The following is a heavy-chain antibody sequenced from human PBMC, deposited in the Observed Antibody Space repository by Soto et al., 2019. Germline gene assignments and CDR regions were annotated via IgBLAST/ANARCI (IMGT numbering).Heavy chain of an antibody. CDR2: INAGNGNT. D-gene: IGHD3-10*01. CDR3: ASWDYYAVHDY. V-gene: IGHV1-3*01. CDR1: GYTFTSYA. J-gene: IGHJ4*02. Sequence: QVQLVQSGAEVKKPGASVKVSCKASGYTFTSYAMHWVRQAPGQRLEWMGWINAGNGNTKNSQKFKGRVTITRDTSASPAYMEVSSMRSEDTAVYYCASWDYYAVHDYWGQGTLVTVSS.